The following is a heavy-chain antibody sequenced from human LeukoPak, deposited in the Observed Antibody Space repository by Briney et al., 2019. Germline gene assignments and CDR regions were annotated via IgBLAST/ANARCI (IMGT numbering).Heavy chain of an antibody. CDR2: IWYDGSNK. Sequence: PGRSLRLSCAASGFTFSSYGMHWVRQAPGTGLEWVAVIWYDGSNKYYADSVKGRFTISRDNSKNTLYLQMNSLRAEDTAVYYCAREATVTTLGWFDPWGQGTLVTVSS. J-gene: IGHJ5*02. CDR3: AREATVTTLGWFDP. D-gene: IGHD4-17*01. CDR1: GFTFSSYG. V-gene: IGHV3-33*01.